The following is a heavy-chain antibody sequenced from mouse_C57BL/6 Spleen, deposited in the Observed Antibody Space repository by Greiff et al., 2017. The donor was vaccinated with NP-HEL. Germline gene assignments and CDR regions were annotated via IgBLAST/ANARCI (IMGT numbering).Heavy chain of an antibody. CDR1: GYTFTSYW. V-gene: IGHV1-59*01. CDR2: IDPSDSYT. D-gene: IGHD1-1*01. J-gene: IGHJ2*01. Sequence: QVQLQQPGAELVRPGTSVKLSCKASGYTFTSYWMHWVKQRPGQGLEWIGVIDPSDSYTNYNQKFKGKATLTVDTSSSTAYMQLSSLTSEDSAVYYCARWLNYYGSSDFDYWGQGTTLTVSS. CDR3: ARWLNYYGSSDFDY.